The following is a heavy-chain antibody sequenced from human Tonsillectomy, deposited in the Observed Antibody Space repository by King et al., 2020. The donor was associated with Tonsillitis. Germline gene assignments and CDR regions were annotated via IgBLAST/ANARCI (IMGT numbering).Heavy chain of an antibody. V-gene: IGHV3-66*01. CDR3: ARRGDGSGSYYKAGYYFDY. CDR2: IYSGGST. J-gene: IGHJ4*02. D-gene: IGHD3-10*01. CDR1: GFTVSSNY. Sequence: VQLVESGGGLVQPGGSLRLSCAASGFTVSSNYMSWVRQAPGKGLEWVSVIYSGGSTYYADSVKGRFTISRDNSKNTMYLQMNSLRAEDTAVYYCARRGDGSGSYYKAGYYFDYWGQGTLVTVSS.